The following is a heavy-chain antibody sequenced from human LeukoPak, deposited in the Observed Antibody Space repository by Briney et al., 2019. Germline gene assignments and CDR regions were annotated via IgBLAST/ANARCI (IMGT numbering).Heavy chain of an antibody. CDR3: ARMYGSGSYPWDYYYMDV. V-gene: IGHV4-59*01. J-gene: IGHJ6*03. CDR2: IYYSGST. CDR1: GGSISSYY. Sequence: PSETLSLTCTVSGGSISSYYWSWIRQPPGKGLEWIGKIYYSGSTNYNPSLKSRVTISVDTSKNQFSLKLSSVTAADTAVYYCARMYGSGSYPWDYYYMDVWGKGTTVTISS. D-gene: IGHD3-10*01.